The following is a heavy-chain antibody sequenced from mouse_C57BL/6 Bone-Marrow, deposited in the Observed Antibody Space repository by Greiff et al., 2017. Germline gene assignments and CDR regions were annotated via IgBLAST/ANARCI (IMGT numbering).Heavy chain of an antibody. V-gene: IGHV1-82*01. CDR3: ARPSYYGNYVGDY. CDR2: IYPGDGDT. D-gene: IGHD2-1*01. CDR1: GYAFSSSW. J-gene: IGHJ2*01. Sequence: VQLQQSGPELVKPGASVKISCKASGYAFSSSWMNWVKQRPGKGLEWIGRIYPGDGDTNYNGKFKGKATLTADKSSSTAYMQLSSLTSEDSAVYFCARPSYYGNYVGDYWGQGTTLTVSS.